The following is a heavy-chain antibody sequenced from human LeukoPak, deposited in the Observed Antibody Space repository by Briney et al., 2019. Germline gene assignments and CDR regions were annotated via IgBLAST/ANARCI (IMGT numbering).Heavy chain of an antibody. CDR2: ISGSGGST. CDR3: AKSGVDYYDSSGYSYFDY. CDR1: GFTFSSYA. Sequence: GGSLRLSCAASGFTFSSYAMSWVRQAPGKGLEWVSAISGSGGSTYYADSVKGRFTISRDNSKNTLYLQMNSLRAEDTAVYYCAKSGVDYYDSSGYSYFDYWGQGTPVTVSS. D-gene: IGHD3-22*01. V-gene: IGHV3-23*01. J-gene: IGHJ4*02.